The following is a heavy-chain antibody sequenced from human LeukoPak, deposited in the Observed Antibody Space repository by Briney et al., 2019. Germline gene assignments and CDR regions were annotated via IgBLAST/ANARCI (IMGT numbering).Heavy chain of an antibody. Sequence: SETLSLTCTVSGGSISSSSYYWGWIRQPPGKGLEWIGEINHSGSTNYNPSLKSRVTISVDTSKNQFSLKLSSVTAADTAVYYCVRGASASVDTAMGGAFDIWGQGTMVTVSS. CDR3: VRGASASVDTAMGGAFDI. CDR2: INHSGST. D-gene: IGHD5-18*01. J-gene: IGHJ3*02. V-gene: IGHV4-39*07. CDR1: GGSISSSSYY.